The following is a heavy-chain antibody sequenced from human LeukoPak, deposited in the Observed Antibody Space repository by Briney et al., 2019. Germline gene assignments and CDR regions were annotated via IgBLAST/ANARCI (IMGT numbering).Heavy chain of an antibody. D-gene: IGHD3-9*01. J-gene: IGHJ4*02. CDR1: GYTLTELS. Sequence: ASVKVSFKVSGYTLTELSMHWVRQAPGKGLEWMGGFDPEDGETIYAQKFQGRVTMTEDTSTDTAYMELSSLRSEDTAVYYCATELALLHHDILTGFGNWGQGTLVTVSS. CDR2: FDPEDGET. CDR3: ATELALLHHDILTGFGN. V-gene: IGHV1-24*01.